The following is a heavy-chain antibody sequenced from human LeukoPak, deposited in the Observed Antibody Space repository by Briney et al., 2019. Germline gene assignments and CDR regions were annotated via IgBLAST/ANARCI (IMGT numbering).Heavy chain of an antibody. Sequence: SQTLSLTCTVSGGSISSGGYYWSWIRQHPGKGLEWIGYIYYSGSTYYNPSLKSRVTISVDTSKNQFSLKLSSVTAADTAVYYCARQPTNYDFWSGYYTPIYFDYWGQGTLVTVSS. CDR3: ARQPTNYDFWSGYYTPIYFDY. V-gene: IGHV4-31*03. J-gene: IGHJ4*02. CDR1: GGSISSGGYY. CDR2: IYYSGST. D-gene: IGHD3-3*01.